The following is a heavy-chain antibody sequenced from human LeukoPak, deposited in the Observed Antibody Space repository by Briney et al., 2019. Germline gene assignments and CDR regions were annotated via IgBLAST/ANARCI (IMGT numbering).Heavy chain of an antibody. CDR3: AREGRGAYCGGDCPSTFDY. CDR2: IYYSGGT. J-gene: IGHJ4*02. V-gene: IGHV4-31*03. CDR1: GGSISSGGYY. Sequence: SETLPLTCTVSGGSISSGGYYWSWIRQHPGKGLEWIGYIYYSGGTYYNPSLKSRVTISVDTSKNQFSLKLSSVTAADTAVYYCAREGRGAYCGGDCPSTFDYWGQGTLVTVSS. D-gene: IGHD2-21*02.